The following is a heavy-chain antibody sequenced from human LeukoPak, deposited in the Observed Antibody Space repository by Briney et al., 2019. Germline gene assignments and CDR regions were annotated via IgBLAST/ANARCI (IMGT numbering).Heavy chain of an antibody. J-gene: IGHJ4*02. CDR1: GFTFSSYG. D-gene: IGHD6-13*01. V-gene: IGHV3-33*01. CDR2: IWYDGSNK. Sequence: GGSLRLSCAASGFTFSSYGMRWVRQAPGKGLEWVAVIWYDGSNKYYADSVKGRFTISRDNSKNTLYLQMNSLRAEDTAVYYCAREGTAAAGKRRSSQFDYWGQGTLVTVSS. CDR3: AREGTAAAGKRRSSQFDY.